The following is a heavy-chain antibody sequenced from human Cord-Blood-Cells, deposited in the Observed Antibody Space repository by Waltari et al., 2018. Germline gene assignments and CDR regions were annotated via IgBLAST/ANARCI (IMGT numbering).Heavy chain of an antibody. J-gene: IGHJ3*02. D-gene: IGHD3-16*01. CDR1: GGSFSGYS. CDR3: ARATSWGWGAFDI. CDR2: INHSGST. V-gene: IGHV4-34*01. Sequence: QVQLQQWGAGLLKPSETLSLTCAVYGGSFSGYSWSWIRQPPGKGLEWIGEINHSGSTNYNPSLKSRVTISVDTSKNQFSLKLSSVTAADTAVYYCARATSWGWGAFDIWGQGTMVTVSS.